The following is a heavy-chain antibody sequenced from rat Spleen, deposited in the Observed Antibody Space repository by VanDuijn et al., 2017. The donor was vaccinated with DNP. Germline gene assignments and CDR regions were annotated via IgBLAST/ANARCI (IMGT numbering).Heavy chain of an antibody. D-gene: IGHD1-11*01. Sequence: EVQLVETGGGLVQPGRSLKLSCAASGFTFSDYNMAWVRRAPRKGLEWVASISPSGGYTYYRDSVKGRFTVSRDSAKSTLYLQMDSLRSEDTATFYCTTDFERGYWGQGVMVTVSS. CDR1: GFTFSDYN. J-gene: IGHJ2*01. CDR2: ISPSGGYT. CDR3: TTDFERGY. V-gene: IGHV5-27*01.